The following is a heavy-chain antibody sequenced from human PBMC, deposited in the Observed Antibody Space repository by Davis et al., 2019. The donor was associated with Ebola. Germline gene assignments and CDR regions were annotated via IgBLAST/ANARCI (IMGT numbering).Heavy chain of an antibody. V-gene: IGHV3-33*01. J-gene: IGHJ4*02. Sequence: PGGSLRLSCAASGFNFRSYGMHWVRQAPDKGLEWVAVIWYDGSRKYYGDSAKGRFTISRDNSNNLLYLQMNSLRAEDTAVYYCAIPDCSGANCYSVYIKNWGQGTLVTVSS. CDR1: GFNFRSYG. D-gene: IGHD2-15*01. CDR2: IWYDGSRK. CDR3: AIPDCSGANCYSVYIKN.